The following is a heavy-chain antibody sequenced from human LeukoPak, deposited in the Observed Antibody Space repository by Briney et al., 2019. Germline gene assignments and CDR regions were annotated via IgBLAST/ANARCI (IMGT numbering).Heavy chain of an antibody. J-gene: IGHJ3*02. V-gene: IGHV4-61*02. D-gene: IGHD3-22*01. CDR3: ARDYYDSSGYPAGAFDI. Sequence: PSQTLSLTCTVSGGSISSGSYYWSWIRQPAGKGLEWIGRIYTSGSTNYNPSLKSRVTISVDTSKNQFSLKLSSVTAADTAVYYCARDYYDSSGYPAGAFDIRGQGTMVTVSS. CDR2: IYTSGST. CDR1: GGSISSGSYY.